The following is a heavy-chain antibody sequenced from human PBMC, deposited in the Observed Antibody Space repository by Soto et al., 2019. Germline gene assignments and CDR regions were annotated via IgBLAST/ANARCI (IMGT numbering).Heavy chain of an antibody. CDR2: IYYSGST. J-gene: IGHJ5*02. V-gene: IGHV4-39*01. CDR3: ARHKARGYCSSTSCRINWFDP. Sequence: PSETLSLTCTVSGGSISSSSYYWGWIRQPPGKGLEWIGSIYYSGSTYYNPSLKSRVTISVDTSKNQFSLKLSSVTAADTSVYYCARHKARGYCSSTSCRINWFDPWGQGTLVTV. CDR1: GGSISSSSYY. D-gene: IGHD2-2*01.